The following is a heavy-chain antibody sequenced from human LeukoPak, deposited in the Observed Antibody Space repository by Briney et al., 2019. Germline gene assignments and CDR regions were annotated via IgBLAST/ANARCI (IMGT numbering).Heavy chain of an antibody. J-gene: IGHJ4*02. CDR2: IYYSGST. CDR1: GGSISSYY. Sequence: SETLSLTCTVSGGSISSYYWSWIRQPPGKGLEWIGYIYYSGSTNYNPSLKSRVTISVDTSKNQFSLKLSSVTAADTAVYYCARRYCSGGSCYRNFDYWGQGTLVTVSS. D-gene: IGHD2-15*01. CDR3: ARRYCSGGSCYRNFDY. V-gene: IGHV4-59*12.